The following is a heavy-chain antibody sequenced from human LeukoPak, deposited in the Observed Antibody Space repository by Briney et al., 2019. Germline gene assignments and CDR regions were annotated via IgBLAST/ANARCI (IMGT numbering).Heavy chain of an antibody. CDR3: ARHYDILSPDY. J-gene: IGHJ4*02. V-gene: IGHV5-51*01. Sequence: GESLKISCKGSGYIFTSYWIGWVRQMPGKGLEWMGIIYPGDSDTRYSPSFQGQVTISADKSIGTAYLQWSSLKASDTAMYYCARHYDILSPDYWGQGTLVTVSS. D-gene: IGHD3-9*01. CDR2: IYPGDSDT. CDR1: GYIFTSYW.